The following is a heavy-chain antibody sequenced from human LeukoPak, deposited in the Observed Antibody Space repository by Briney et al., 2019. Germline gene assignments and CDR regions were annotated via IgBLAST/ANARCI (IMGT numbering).Heavy chain of an antibody. J-gene: IGHJ4*02. D-gene: IGHD1-1*01. CDR3: APTPEAYTSNWNV. CDR1: GYTFTSYG. V-gene: IGHV1-18*01. Sequence: ASVKVSCKASGYTFTSYGISWVRQAPGQGLEWMGWISAYNGNTNYAQKFQGRVTMTRDTSISTAYLEVRRLRSDDTAVYYCAPTPEAYTSNWNVWGQGTLVTVSS. CDR2: ISAYNGNT.